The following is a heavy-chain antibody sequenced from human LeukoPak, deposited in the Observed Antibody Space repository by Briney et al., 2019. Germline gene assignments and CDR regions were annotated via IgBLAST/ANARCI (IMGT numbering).Heavy chain of an antibody. CDR3: ARVEGSGWYRVYYFDY. D-gene: IGHD6-19*01. CDR1: GGSFSDYF. Sequence: PSETLSLTCAVYGGSFSDYFWGWIRQPPGKGLEWIGEINHSGRTYYNPSLKSRVTISVDTSKNQFSLNLSSVTAADTAVYYCARVEGSGWYRVYYFDYWGQGTLVTVSS. J-gene: IGHJ4*02. CDR2: INHSGRT. V-gene: IGHV4-34*01.